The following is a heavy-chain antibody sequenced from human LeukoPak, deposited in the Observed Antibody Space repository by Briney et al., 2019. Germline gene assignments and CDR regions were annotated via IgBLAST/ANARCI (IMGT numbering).Heavy chain of an antibody. V-gene: IGHV3-21*06. J-gene: IGHJ4*02. Sequence: SVKGRFTISRDNAKNSLYLQMNSLRAEDTAVYYCAGLHIPHPYDDSYYFDSWGQGTLVTVSS. CDR3: AGLHIPHPYDDSYYFDS. D-gene: IGHD4-17*01.